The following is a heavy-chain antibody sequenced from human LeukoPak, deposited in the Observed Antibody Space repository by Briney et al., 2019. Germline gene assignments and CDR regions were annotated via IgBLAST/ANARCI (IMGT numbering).Heavy chain of an antibody. CDR2: IGSAGDT. Sequence: GGSLRLSCAASGFTFSSYDMHWVRQVIGKGLEWVSAIGSAGDTCYPGSVKGRFTISRENAKNSLYLQMNSLRAGDTAVYYCARGGSSGWRNWFDPWGQGTLVTVSS. CDR1: GFTFSSYD. V-gene: IGHV3-13*04. J-gene: IGHJ5*02. CDR3: ARGGSSGWRNWFDP. D-gene: IGHD6-19*01.